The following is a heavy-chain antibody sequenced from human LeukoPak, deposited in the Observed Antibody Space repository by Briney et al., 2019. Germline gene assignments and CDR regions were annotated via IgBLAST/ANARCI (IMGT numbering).Heavy chain of an antibody. J-gene: IGHJ4*02. Sequence: SETLSLTCTVSGGSISSSSDYWGWIRQPPGKGLEWIGSIYYSGSTYYNPSLKSRVTISVDTSKNQFSLKLSSVTAADTAVYYCARRRSSDFDYWGQGTLVTVSS. CDR1: GGSISSSSDY. CDR2: IYYSGST. CDR3: ARRRSSDFDY. V-gene: IGHV4-39*01. D-gene: IGHD6-6*01.